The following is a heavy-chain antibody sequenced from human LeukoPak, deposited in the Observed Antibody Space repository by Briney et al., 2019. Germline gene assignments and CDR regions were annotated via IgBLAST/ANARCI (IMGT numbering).Heavy chain of an antibody. J-gene: IGHJ3*02. D-gene: IGHD3-22*01. V-gene: IGHV3-30*18. Sequence: GGSLRLSCAASGFTFSRFGMHWVRQAPGMGPAWVALISSDGSTKYYADSVKGRFTISRDNSKNTLYLQMNSLRAEDTAVYYCAKTRAITMIVVVNSEWAFDIWGQGTMVTVSS. CDR2: ISSDGSTK. CDR1: GFTFSRFG. CDR3: AKTRAITMIVVVNSEWAFDI.